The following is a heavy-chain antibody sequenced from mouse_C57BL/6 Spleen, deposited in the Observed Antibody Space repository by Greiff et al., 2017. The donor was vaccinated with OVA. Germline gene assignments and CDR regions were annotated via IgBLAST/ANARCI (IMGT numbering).Heavy chain of an antibody. CDR1: GFTFSSYG. V-gene: IGHV5-6*01. J-gene: IGHJ2*01. CDR2: ISSGGSYT. Sequence: EVQLVESGGDLVKPGGSLKLSCAASGFTFSSYGMSWVRQTPDKRLEWVATISSGGSYTYYPDSVKGRFTISRDNAKNTLYLQMSSLKSEDTAMYYCARQEGGFDYWGQGTTLTVSS. CDR3: ARQEGGFDY.